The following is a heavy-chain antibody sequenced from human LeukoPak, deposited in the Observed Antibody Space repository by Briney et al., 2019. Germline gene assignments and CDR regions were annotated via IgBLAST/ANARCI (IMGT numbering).Heavy chain of an antibody. CDR2: IYSGGSI. Sequence: GGSLRLSCAASGFTVSSNCMSWVRQAPGKGLEWVSVIYSGGSIYYADSVKGRFTISRDNSKNTLYLQMNSLRAEDTAVYYCARVVPRRDGYSYYYYYYMDVWGKGITVNVSS. CDR1: GFTVSSNC. V-gene: IGHV3-66*02. CDR3: ARVVPRRDGYSYYYYYYMDV. J-gene: IGHJ6*03. D-gene: IGHD5-24*01.